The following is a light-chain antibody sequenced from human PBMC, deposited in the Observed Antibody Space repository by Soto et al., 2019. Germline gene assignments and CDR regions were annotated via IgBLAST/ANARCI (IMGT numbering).Light chain of an antibody. Sequence: QSALTQPASVSGSPGQSITISCTGTSSDVGDYNYVSWYQQHPGKAPKLMIYEVSNRPSGVSIRFSGSKCGNTASLSISGLQAEDEADYYCSSYTCSRTLVFGGGTKVTVL. CDR2: EVS. CDR3: SSYTCSRTLV. J-gene: IGLJ3*02. CDR1: SSDVGDYNY. V-gene: IGLV2-14*01.